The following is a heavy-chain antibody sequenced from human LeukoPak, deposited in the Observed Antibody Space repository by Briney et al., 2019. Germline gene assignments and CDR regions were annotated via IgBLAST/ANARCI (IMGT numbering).Heavy chain of an antibody. CDR1: GGSVSSGSYY. Sequence: PSETLSLTCTVSGGSVSSGSYYWSWIRQPPGKGLEWIGYIYYSGSTNYNPSLKSRVTISVDTSKNQFSLKLSSVTAADTAVYYCARVGLLNTMIVVAPSFDIWGQGTMVTVSS. V-gene: IGHV4-61*01. CDR2: IYYSGST. J-gene: IGHJ3*02. CDR3: ARVGLLNTMIVVAPSFDI. D-gene: IGHD3-22*01.